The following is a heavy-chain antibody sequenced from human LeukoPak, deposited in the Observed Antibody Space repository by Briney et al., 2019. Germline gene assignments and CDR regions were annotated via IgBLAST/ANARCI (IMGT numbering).Heavy chain of an antibody. CDR2: SSNGGSTI. V-gene: IGHV3-11*04. J-gene: IGHJ4*02. Sequence: GGSLRLSCAASGFTFSDFYMTWIRQAPGKGLEWVSYSSNGGSTIYYADSVKGRFTISRDNAKNSLYLQMNSLRAEDTAVYYCARDRTVVTPDYWGQGTLVTVSS. D-gene: IGHD4-23*01. CDR3: ARDRTVVTPDY. CDR1: GFTFSDFY.